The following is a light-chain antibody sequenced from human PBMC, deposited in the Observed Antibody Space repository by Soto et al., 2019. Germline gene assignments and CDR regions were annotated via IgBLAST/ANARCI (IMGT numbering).Light chain of an antibody. Sequence: DIQMTQSPSSLSASVEYRVIITCRASQSISNHLNWYQQKPGKAPKLLIFAASSLQSGVPSRFSGSRSGPDFTLTISSLQPEDFATYYCQQSYRSPPTFGQGTKVDIK. J-gene: IGKJ1*01. V-gene: IGKV1-39*01. CDR1: QSISNH. CDR3: QQSYRSPPT. CDR2: AAS.